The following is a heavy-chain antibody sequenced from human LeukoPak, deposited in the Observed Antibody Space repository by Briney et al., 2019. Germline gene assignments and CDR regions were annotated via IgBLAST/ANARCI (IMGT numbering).Heavy chain of an antibody. J-gene: IGHJ4*02. CDR2: ISSSSSYI. CDR1: GFTFSSYS. D-gene: IGHD6-6*01. V-gene: IGHV3-21*01. Sequence: PGGSLRLSCAASGFTFSSYSMNWVRQAPGKGLEWVSSISSSSSYIYYADSVKGRFTISRDNAKNSLYLQMNSLRAEDTAVYYCARDSNSSPYYFDYWGQGTLVTVSS. CDR3: ARDSNSSPYYFDY.